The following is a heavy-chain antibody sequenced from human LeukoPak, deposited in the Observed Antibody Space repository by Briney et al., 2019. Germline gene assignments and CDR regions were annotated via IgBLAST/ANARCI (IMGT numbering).Heavy chain of an antibody. V-gene: IGHV1-2*02. D-gene: IGHD2-2*01. CDR3: ARPNCSSTSCYVFYYFDY. Sequence: ASVKVSCKASGYTFTGYYMHWVRQAPRQGLEWMGWINPNSGGTNYAQKFQGRVTMTRDTSISTAYMELSRLRSDDTAVYYCARPNCSSTSCYVFYYFDYWGQGTLVTVSS. J-gene: IGHJ4*02. CDR2: INPNSGGT. CDR1: GYTFTGYY.